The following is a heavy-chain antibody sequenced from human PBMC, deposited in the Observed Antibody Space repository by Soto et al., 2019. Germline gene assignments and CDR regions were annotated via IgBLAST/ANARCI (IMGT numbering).Heavy chain of an antibody. D-gene: IGHD2-15*01. J-gene: IGHJ3*02. CDR2: IYSGGST. V-gene: IGHV3-66*01. CDR3: ARGGGGWYDAFDI. Sequence: PGGSLRLSCAASGFTVSSNYMSWVRQAPGKGLEWVSVIYSGGSTYYADSVKGRFNISRDNSKNTLYLKMNSLRAEDTAVYYCARGGGGWYDAFDIWGQGTMVTVSS. CDR1: GFTVSSNY.